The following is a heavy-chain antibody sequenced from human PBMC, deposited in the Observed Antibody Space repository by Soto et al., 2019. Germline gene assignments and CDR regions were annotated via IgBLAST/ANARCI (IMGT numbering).Heavy chain of an antibody. CDR3: ARDLGLGYCSSTSCYGSDY. Sequence: PGGSLRLSCAASGFTFSSYAMHWVRQAPGKGLEWVAVISYDGSNKYYADSVKGRFTISRDNSKNTLYLQMNSLRAEDTAVYYCARDLGLGYCSSTSCYGSDYWGQGTLVTVSS. V-gene: IGHV3-30-3*01. CDR1: GFTFSSYA. D-gene: IGHD2-2*01. J-gene: IGHJ4*02. CDR2: ISYDGSNK.